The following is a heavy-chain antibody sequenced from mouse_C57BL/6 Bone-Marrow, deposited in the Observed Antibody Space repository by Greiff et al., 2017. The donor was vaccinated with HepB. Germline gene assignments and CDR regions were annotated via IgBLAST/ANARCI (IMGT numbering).Heavy chain of an antibody. V-gene: IGHV5-12*01. D-gene: IGHD2-3*01. CDR1: GFTFSDYY. Sequence: EVKVVESGGGLVQPGGSLKLSCAASGFTFSDYYMYWVRQTPEKRLEWVAYISNGGGSTYYPDTVKGRFTISRDNAKNTLYLQMSRLKSEDTAMYYCARPSWLLRAMDYWGQGTSVTVSS. CDR3: ARPSWLLRAMDY. J-gene: IGHJ4*01. CDR2: ISNGGGST.